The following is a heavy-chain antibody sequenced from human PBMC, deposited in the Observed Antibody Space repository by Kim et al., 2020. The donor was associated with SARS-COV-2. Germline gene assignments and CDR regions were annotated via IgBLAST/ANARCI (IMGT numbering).Heavy chain of an antibody. V-gene: IGHV4-31*02. CDR2: T. D-gene: IGHD3-22*01. Sequence: TYTSPNLRGRLTIAVATSKNQFSLNLSSVTAADTAVYYCARDYDSSGYYDTWGQGTLVTVSS. J-gene: IGHJ5*02. CDR3: ARDYDSSGYYDT.